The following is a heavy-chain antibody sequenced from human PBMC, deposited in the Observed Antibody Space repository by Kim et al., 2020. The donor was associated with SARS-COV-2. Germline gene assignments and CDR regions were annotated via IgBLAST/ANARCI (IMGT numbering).Heavy chain of an antibody. CDR3: ATGSGTYSPDY. J-gene: IGHJ4*02. CDR1: GNTFSSYY. Sequence: ASVKVSCKASGNTFSSYYLHWVRQAPGQGLEWMGIINPGGGITSYAQRFQGRVTMTRDRSTGTVYMDLSSLRSEDTAVYYCATGSGTYSPDYWGQGTLVTVSS. V-gene: IGHV1-46*01. D-gene: IGHD3-10*01. CDR2: INPGGGIT.